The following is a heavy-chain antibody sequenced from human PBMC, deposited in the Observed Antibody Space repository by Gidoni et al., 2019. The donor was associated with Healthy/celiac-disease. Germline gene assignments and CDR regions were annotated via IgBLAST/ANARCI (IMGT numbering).Heavy chain of an antibody. D-gene: IGHD3-3*01. Sequence: EVQLVQSGAEVKKPGESLTISCKGSGYSFTSSWIGWVRQMPGKGLEWMGIIYPGDSDTRYSPSFQGQVTISADKSISTAYLQWSSLKASDTAMYYCARLTTGRSYYDFWSGHPWGQGTLVTVSS. CDR3: ARLTTGRSYYDFWSGHP. CDR2: IYPGDSDT. V-gene: IGHV5-51*01. J-gene: IGHJ5*02. CDR1: GYSFTSSW.